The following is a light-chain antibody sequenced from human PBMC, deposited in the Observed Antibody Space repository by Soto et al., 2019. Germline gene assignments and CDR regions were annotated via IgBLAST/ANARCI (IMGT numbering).Light chain of an antibody. V-gene: IGLV2-23*01. J-gene: IGLJ1*01. CDR2: EGN. CDR1: SSDVGSYNL. Sequence: HSPLTQPASVSGSPGQTITISCTGTSSDVGSYNLVSWYQQYPGKAPKLMIYEGNKRPSGVSNRFSGSKSGNTASLTISGLQAEDEADYYCCSYAGSSTFVFGTGTKVTVL. CDR3: CSYAGSSTFV.